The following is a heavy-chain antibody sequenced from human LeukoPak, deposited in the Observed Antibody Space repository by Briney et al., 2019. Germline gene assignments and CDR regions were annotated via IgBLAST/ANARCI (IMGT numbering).Heavy chain of an antibody. Sequence: KTSETLSLTCAVSGYSISGAYYWGWIRQPPGQGLEWIGSMFHSGNTYYNPSLKSRVTISVDTSKNQFSLKLSSVTAADTAVYYCARGIAAAGTGYYYYYYMDVWGKGTTVTVSS. V-gene: IGHV4-38-2*01. J-gene: IGHJ6*03. CDR1: GYSISGAYY. CDR2: MFHSGNT. D-gene: IGHD6-13*01. CDR3: ARGIAAAGTGYYYYYYMDV.